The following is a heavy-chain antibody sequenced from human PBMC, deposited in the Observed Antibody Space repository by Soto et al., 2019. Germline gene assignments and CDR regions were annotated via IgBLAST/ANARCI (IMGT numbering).Heavy chain of an antibody. D-gene: IGHD2-8*01. CDR3: TKHLSNGSPDY. V-gene: IGHV3-23*01. Sequence: GGSLRLSCAASGFTFCDYYMSWVRQAPGKGLEWVSLISGSGGGTYYADSVKGRFTISRDNAKNTLYLQMNSLRAEDTAVFYCTKHLSNGSPDYWGQGTLVTVSS. CDR1: GFTFCDYY. CDR2: ISGSGGGT. J-gene: IGHJ4*02.